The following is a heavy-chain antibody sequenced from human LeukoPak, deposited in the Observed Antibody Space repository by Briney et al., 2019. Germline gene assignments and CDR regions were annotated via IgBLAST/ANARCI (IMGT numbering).Heavy chain of an antibody. CDR2: INPNSGGT. Sequence: GASVKVSCKASGYTLTGYYMHWVRQAPGQGLEWMGWINPNSGGTNYAQKFQGRVTMTRDTSISTAYMELSRLRSDDTAVYYCARAYGDYVGGGDYYMDVWGKGTTVTVSS. CDR1: GYTLTGYY. J-gene: IGHJ6*03. V-gene: IGHV1-2*02. D-gene: IGHD4-17*01. CDR3: ARAYGDYVGGGDYYMDV.